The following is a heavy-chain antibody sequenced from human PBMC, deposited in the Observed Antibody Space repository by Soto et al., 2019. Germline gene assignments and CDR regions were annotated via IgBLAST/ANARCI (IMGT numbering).Heavy chain of an antibody. J-gene: IGHJ6*02. CDR3: ARWGVDTAMEQKNYYYYGMDV. Sequence: QVQLVQSGAEVKKPGSSVKVSCKASGGTFSSYAISWVRQAPGQGLEWMGGIIPIFGTANYAQKFQGRVTTTADESTSTAYMELSSLRSEDTAVYYCARWGVDTAMEQKNYYYYGMDVWGQGTTVTVSS. CDR2: IIPIFGTA. CDR1: GGTFSSYA. V-gene: IGHV1-69*01. D-gene: IGHD5-18*01.